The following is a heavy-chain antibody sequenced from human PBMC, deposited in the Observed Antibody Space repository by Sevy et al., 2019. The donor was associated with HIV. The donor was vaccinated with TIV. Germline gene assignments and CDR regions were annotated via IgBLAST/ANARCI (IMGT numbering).Heavy chain of an antibody. CDR1: GFTFSSYG. J-gene: IGHJ4*02. CDR2: ITDSGGTT. D-gene: IGHD6-19*01. Sequence: GGSLILSCAASGFTFSSYGMSWVRQAPGKGLEWVAGITDSGGTTYYADSVKGRFTISRDNSKNTLSLQMNSLRAEDTAIYYCAKDSGWTHVYWGQGTLVTVSS. CDR3: AKDSGWTHVY. V-gene: IGHV3-23*01.